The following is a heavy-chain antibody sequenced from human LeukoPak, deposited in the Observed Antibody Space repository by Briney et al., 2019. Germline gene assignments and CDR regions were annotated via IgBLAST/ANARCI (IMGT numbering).Heavy chain of an antibody. CDR2: IYPGDSDT. Sequence: GESLKISGKCSGYSFTTYWIGWVRQMPGKGLEGMAIIYPGDSDTRYSPSFQGQVTISADKSINTAYLHWSSLKASDTAMYYCARLGTYAPYFDYWGQGTLVTVSS. V-gene: IGHV5-51*01. D-gene: IGHD3-10*01. CDR1: GYSFTTYW. CDR3: ARLGTYAPYFDY. J-gene: IGHJ4*02.